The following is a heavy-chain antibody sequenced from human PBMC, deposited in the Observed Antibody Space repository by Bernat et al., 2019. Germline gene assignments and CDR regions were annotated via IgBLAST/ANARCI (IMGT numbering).Heavy chain of an antibody. D-gene: IGHD2-8*01. CDR1: GFTFSSYW. V-gene: IGHV3-74*01. J-gene: IGHJ4*02. Sequence: EVQLVESGGGLVQPGGSLRLSCAASGFTFSSYWMHWVRHIPGKGLVWVSNIRTDGSTRNYADSVKGRFTISRDNAKNTLYLQMESLRAEDTAVYYCARDQSVPGPCTFDYWGQGTPVTVSS. CDR3: ARDQSVPGPCTFDY. CDR2: IRTDGSTR.